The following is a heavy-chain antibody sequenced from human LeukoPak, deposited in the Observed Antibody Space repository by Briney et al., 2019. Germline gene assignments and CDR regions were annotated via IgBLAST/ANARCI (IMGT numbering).Heavy chain of an antibody. CDR3: ARLPEWELLHLDY. J-gene: IGHJ4*02. CDR2: INWNGGST. Sequence: PGGSLRLSCAASGFTFDSYGMSWVRQAPGQGLEWVCGINWNGGSTGYADSVKGRFTISRDNAKNSLYLQMNSLRAEDTALYYCARLPEWELLHLDYWGQGTLVTVSS. D-gene: IGHD1-26*01. CDR1: GFTFDSYG. V-gene: IGHV3-20*04.